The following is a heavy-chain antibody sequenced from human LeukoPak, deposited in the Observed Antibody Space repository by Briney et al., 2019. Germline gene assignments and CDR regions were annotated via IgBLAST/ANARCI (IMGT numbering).Heavy chain of an antibody. J-gene: IGHJ5*02. Sequence: SETLSLTCTVSGGSIGSYYWSWIRQPPGKGLEWIGYIYYSGSTNYNPSLKSRVTISVDTSKNQFSLKLSSVTAADTAVYYCARGTPHYYGSGSYYIRRFDPWGQGTLVTVSS. CDR2: IYYSGST. CDR1: GGSIGSYY. CDR3: ARGTPHYYGSGSYYIRRFDP. D-gene: IGHD3-10*01. V-gene: IGHV4-59*01.